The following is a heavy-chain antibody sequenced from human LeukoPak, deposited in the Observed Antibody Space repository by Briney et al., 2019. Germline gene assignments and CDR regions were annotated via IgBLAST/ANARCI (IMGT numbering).Heavy chain of an antibody. CDR3: ARDRPSVVPAAIELFDY. J-gene: IGHJ4*02. D-gene: IGHD2-2*02. V-gene: IGHV3-48*01. CDR2: ISSSSSTI. CDR1: GFTFSSYS. Sequence: GGSLRLSCAASGFTFSSYSMNWVRQAPGKGLEWVSYISSSSSTIYYADSVKGRFTISRDNAKNSLYLQMNSLRAEDTAVYYCARDRPSVVPAAIELFDYWGQGTLVTVSS.